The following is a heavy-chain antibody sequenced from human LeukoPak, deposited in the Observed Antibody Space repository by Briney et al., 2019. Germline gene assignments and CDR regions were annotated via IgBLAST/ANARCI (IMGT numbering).Heavy chain of an antibody. V-gene: IGHV3-23*01. CDR3: ASHYGSGGSNWLDP. CDR2: ISGSGDST. D-gene: IGHD3-10*01. J-gene: IGHJ5*02. CDR1: GFTFSSYW. Sequence: GGSLRLSCAASGFTFSSYWMSWVRQAPGRGWEWVSAISGSGDSTYYADSVKGRFTISRDNSKNTLYLQMNSLRAEDTAVYYCASHYGSGGSNWLDPWGQGTLVTVSS.